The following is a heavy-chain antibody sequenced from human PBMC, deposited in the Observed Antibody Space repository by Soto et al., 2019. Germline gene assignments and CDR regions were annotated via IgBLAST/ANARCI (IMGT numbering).Heavy chain of an antibody. Sequence: GGSLRLSCTVSGFTVSSNSMNWVRQAPGKGLEWVSVLYSDDNTYYADSVKGRFTIFRDISKNTLYLQMNSLRAEDTAVYYCAKNWGSGYYGMDVWGQGTTVTVSS. V-gene: IGHV3-66*01. CDR3: AKNWGSGYYGMDV. J-gene: IGHJ6*02. D-gene: IGHD7-27*01. CDR1: GFTVSSNS. CDR2: LYSDDNT.